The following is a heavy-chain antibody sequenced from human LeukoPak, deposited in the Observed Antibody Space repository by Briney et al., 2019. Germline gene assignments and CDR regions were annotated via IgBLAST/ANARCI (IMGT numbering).Heavy chain of an antibody. CDR1: GFTFSSYG. V-gene: IGHV3-33*01. J-gene: IGHJ4*02. D-gene: IGHD2-2*01. Sequence: GGSLRLSCAASGFTFSSYGMHWVRQAPGKGLEWVAVIWYDGSNKYYADSVKGRFTISRDNSKNTLYLQMNSLRAEDTAVYYCARDKSRYCSSTSCSYYFDYWGQGTLVTVSS. CDR3: ARDKSRYCSSTSCSYYFDY. CDR2: IWYDGSNK.